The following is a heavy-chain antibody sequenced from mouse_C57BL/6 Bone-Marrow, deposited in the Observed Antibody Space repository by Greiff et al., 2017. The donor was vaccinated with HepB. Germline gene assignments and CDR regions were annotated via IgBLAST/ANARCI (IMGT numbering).Heavy chain of an antibody. CDR1: GFTFTDYY. CDR2: IRNKANGYTT. J-gene: IGHJ3*01. Sequence: EVQGVESGGGLVQPGGSLSLSCAASGFTFTDYYMSWVRQPPGKALEWLGFIRNKANGYTTEYSASVKGRFTISRDNSQSILYLQMNALGAEDSATYYCARKDGSLFAYWGQGTLVTVSA. D-gene: IGHD1-1*01. V-gene: IGHV7-3*01. CDR3: ARKDGSLFAY.